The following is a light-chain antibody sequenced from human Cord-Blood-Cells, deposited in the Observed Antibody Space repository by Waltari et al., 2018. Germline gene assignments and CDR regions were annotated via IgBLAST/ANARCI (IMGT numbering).Light chain of an antibody. J-gene: IGKJ1*01. CDR3: QQDKSYWT. Sequence: DIQMTQSPPTLSASVGDIVTITCRASQSISSWLALYQKKPGKPPKLLIYKASSLESGVPSRFSGSGDGTEFTLTIRSLQPDDFATYYCQQDKSYWTFGQGAKVEIK. V-gene: IGKV1-5*03. CDR2: KAS. CDR1: QSISSW.